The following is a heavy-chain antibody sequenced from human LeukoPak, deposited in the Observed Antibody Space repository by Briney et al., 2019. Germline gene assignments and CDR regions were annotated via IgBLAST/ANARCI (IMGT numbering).Heavy chain of an antibody. Sequence: KPGGSLRLSCAASGFTFSDYNMRWIRQAPGKGLEWVSSISRSGSTKYYADSVKGRFTISRDNAKNSLFLQMNSLRAEDTAVYYCAKITPGDYARERFNWFDPWGQGTLVTVSS. CDR1: GFTFSDYN. J-gene: IGHJ5*02. CDR3: AKITPGDYARERFNWFDP. V-gene: IGHV3-11*01. CDR2: ISRSGSTK. D-gene: IGHD4-17*01.